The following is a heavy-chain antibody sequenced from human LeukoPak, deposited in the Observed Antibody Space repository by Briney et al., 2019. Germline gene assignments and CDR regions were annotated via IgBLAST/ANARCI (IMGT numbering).Heavy chain of an antibody. V-gene: IGHV1-46*02. Sequence: ASVKVSCKASGHTFNSYSMHWVRQAPGQGLEWMGVINPSGDITTHVQKFQGRVTMTRDTSTSTVYMELSSLRSEDTAVYYCARGRSGSSTSWYVHWGQGTLVTVSS. CDR1: GHTFNSYS. J-gene: IGHJ5*02. CDR3: ARGRSGSSTSWYVH. CDR2: INPSGDIT. D-gene: IGHD6-13*01.